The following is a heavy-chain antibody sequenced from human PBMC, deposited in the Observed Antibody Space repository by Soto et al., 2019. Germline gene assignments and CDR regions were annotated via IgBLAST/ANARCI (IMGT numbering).Heavy chain of an antibody. V-gene: IGHV3-23*01. J-gene: IGHJ4*02. CDR3: AKTGGGNIVLMVYAPPV. CDR2: ISGSGGST. Sequence: GGWLRLSCAPSGFTFSSYAMSWVRQAPGKGLEWGSAISGSGGSTYYADSVKGRFTISRDNSKNTLYLQMNSLRAEDTAVYYCAKTGGGNIVLMVYAPPVWGQGTLVTV. CDR1: GFTFSSYA. D-gene: IGHD2-8*01.